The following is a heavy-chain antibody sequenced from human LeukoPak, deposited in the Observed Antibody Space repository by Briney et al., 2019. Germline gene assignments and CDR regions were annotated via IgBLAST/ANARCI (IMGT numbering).Heavy chain of an antibody. J-gene: IGHJ6*03. Sequence: GGSLRLSCAASGFTFSNACTSWVRQAPGKGLEWVGRIKSKTDGGTPDYAAPVKGRFTISREDSKNTLYLQLNSLKTEDTAVYYCTTVFWFGVPSARDYYYYMDVWGKGTPVTVSS. CDR2: IKSKTDGGTP. CDR3: TTVFWFGVPSARDYYYYMDV. V-gene: IGHV3-15*01. CDR1: GFTFSNAC. D-gene: IGHD3-10*01.